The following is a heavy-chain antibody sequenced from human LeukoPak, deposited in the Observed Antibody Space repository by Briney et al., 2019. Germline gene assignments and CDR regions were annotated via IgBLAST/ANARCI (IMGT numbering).Heavy chain of an antibody. CDR2: ISSGDTAE. Sequence: GGSLRLSCAASGFSLSSYEMKWVRQATGKGLEWVSHISSGDTAEYYVDSVRGRFTMSRDNAKNLLFLQMNSLRAEDTAVYYCARDTLNGPFVISLDYWGQGALVTVSS. D-gene: IGHD3-9*01. V-gene: IGHV3-48*03. J-gene: IGHJ4*02. CDR1: GFSLSSYE. CDR3: ARDTLNGPFVISLDY.